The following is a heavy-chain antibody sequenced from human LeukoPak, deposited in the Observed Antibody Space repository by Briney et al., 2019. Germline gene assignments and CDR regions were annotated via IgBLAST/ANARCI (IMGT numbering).Heavy chain of an antibody. CDR1: GSSIYNYY. CDR2: IYYSGST. D-gene: IGHD3-10*01. V-gene: IGHV4-59*08. Sequence: SETLSLTCTVSGSSIYNYYWSWIRQPPGKGLEWIGYIYYSGSTNYNPSLKSRVTISVDTSKKQFSLKLSSVTAADTAVYYCARHGFGESFYFDYWGQGTLVTVSS. J-gene: IGHJ4*02. CDR3: ARHGFGESFYFDY.